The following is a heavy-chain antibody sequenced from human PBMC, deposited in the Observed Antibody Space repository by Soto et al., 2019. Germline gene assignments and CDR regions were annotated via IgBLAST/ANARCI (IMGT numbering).Heavy chain of an antibody. J-gene: IGHJ4*02. Sequence: LRLSCAASGFTFSSYGMHWVRQAPGKGLEWVAVISYDGSNKYYADSVKGRFTISRDNSKNTLYLQMNSLRAEDTAVYYCASRTSGWYFDYWGQGTLVTVSS. D-gene: IGHD6-19*01. CDR3: ASRTSGWYFDY. CDR1: GFTFSSYG. V-gene: IGHV3-30*03. CDR2: ISYDGSNK.